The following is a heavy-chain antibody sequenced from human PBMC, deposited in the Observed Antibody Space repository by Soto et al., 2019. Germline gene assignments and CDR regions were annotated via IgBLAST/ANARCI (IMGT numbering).Heavy chain of an antibody. V-gene: IGHV3-15*01. D-gene: IGHD3-3*01. CDR1: GFTFSNAW. Sequence: GSLRLSCAASGFTFSNAWMSWVRQAPGKGLEWVGRIKSKTDGGTTDYAPPVKDRITISRDDSKNTLYLQMNSLKTEDTAVYYCTTQSDFWSGDYYYWGQGTLGTVS. CDR3: TTQSDFWSGDYYY. CDR2: IKSKTDGGTT. J-gene: IGHJ4*02.